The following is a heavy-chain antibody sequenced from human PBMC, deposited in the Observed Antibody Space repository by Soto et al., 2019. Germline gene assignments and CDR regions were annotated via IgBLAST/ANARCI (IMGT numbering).Heavy chain of an antibody. CDR3: ARAGYYDVSGYNAFNI. V-gene: IGHV4-31*03. CDR1: GGSISSGGYY. Sequence: QVQLHESGPELVKPSQTLSLTCTVSGGSISSGGYYWSWIRQHPGKGLEWIGYIYYSGSTYYNPSLKSRVTISVDTSKSQVSLRLSSVTAADTAVYYCARAGYYDVSGYNAFNIWGHGTMVTVSS. J-gene: IGHJ3*02. D-gene: IGHD3-22*01. CDR2: IYYSGST.